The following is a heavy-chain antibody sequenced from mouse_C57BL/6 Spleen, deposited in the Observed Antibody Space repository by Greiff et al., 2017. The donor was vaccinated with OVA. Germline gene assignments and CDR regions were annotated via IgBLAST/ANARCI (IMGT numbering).Heavy chain of an antibody. CDR3: ASSFITTVVAEYVDV. Sequence: QVQLQQPGAELVKPGASVKMSCKASGYTFTSYWITWVKQRPGQGLEWIGDIYPGSGSTNYNEKFKSKATLTVDTSSSTAYMQLSSLTSEDSAVYDCASSFITTVVAEYVDVWGTGTTVTVSS. J-gene: IGHJ1*03. V-gene: IGHV1-55*01. CDR1: GYTFTSYW. D-gene: IGHD1-1*01. CDR2: IYPGSGST.